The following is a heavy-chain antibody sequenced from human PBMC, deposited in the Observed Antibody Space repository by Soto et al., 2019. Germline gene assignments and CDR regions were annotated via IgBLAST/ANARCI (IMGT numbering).Heavy chain of an antibody. D-gene: IGHD6-13*01. J-gene: IGHJ4*02. Sequence: QVQLQESGPGLVKPSETLSLTCTVSGGSISNYYWGWIRQPPGKGLEWIGYIYYSGGTSYNPSLNSRITISVDTSKNQFSLKLSSVTAADTAVYYCARDSAAGTGDYDYWGQGILVTVSS. CDR3: ARDSAAGTGDYDY. CDR2: IYYSGGT. V-gene: IGHV4-59*01. CDR1: GGSISNYY.